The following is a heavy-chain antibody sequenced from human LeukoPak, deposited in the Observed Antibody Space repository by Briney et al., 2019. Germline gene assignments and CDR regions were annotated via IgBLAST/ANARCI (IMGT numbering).Heavy chain of an antibody. CDR2: ISTSSSFI. Sequence: GGSLRLSCSASGFTFSSHCMNWVRQTPGKGLEWVPSISTSSSFIYYADSVKGRFTISRDNAKSSLYLQMNSLRAEDTAVYYCARNYDFWSSPQGYMDVWGKGTTVTVSS. D-gene: IGHD3-3*01. CDR1: GFTFSSHC. J-gene: IGHJ6*03. CDR3: ARNYDFWSSPQGYMDV. V-gene: IGHV3-21*01.